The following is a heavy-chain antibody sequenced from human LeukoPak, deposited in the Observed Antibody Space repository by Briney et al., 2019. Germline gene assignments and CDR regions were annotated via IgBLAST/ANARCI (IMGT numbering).Heavy chain of an antibody. Sequence: PGGSLRLSCAASGFTFSSYSMNWVRQAPGKGLEWVSSISSSSYIYYADSVKGRFTISRDNAKNSLYLQMNSLIAEDTVVYYCARAPYYDFWSGYWKPDYYYYYMDVWGKGTTVTVSS. D-gene: IGHD3-3*01. V-gene: IGHV3-21*01. CDR2: ISSSSYI. J-gene: IGHJ6*03. CDR1: GFTFSSYS. CDR3: ARAPYYDFWSGYWKPDYYYYYMDV.